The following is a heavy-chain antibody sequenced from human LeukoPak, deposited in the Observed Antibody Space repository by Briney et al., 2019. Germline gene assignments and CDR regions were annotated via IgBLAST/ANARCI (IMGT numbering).Heavy chain of an antibody. J-gene: IGHJ4*02. Sequence: GGSLRLSCPASLFTFNTFIMNWVRPAPGRGLEWVSSIGRSSIDKYYADSERGRFTISRDNAKNSLYVQMSSLRAEDTAVYYCVRGDSRELWGQGTLVTVSS. CDR2: IGRSSIDK. V-gene: IGHV3-21*01. CDR3: VRGDSREL. CDR1: LFTFNTFI. D-gene: IGHD3-22*01.